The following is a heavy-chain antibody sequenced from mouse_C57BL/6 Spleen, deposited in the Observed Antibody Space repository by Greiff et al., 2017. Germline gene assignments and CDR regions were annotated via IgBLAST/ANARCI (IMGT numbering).Heavy chain of an antibody. J-gene: IGHJ1*03. CDR1: GYTFTTYP. Sequence: VQLQESGAELVKPGASVKMSCKASGYTFTTYPIEWMKQNHGKSLEWIGNFHPYNDDTKYNEQFKGKATLTVEKSSSTVYLELSRLTSDDSAVYYCARGYYGSSYSWYFDVWGTGTTVTVSS. CDR2: FHPYNDDT. D-gene: IGHD1-1*01. V-gene: IGHV1-47*01. CDR3: ARGYYGSSYSWYFDV.